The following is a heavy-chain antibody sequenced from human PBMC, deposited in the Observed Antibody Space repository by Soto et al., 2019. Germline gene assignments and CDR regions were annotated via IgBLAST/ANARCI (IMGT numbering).Heavy chain of an antibody. CDR2: IYYSGST. CDR1: GGSVSSGSYY. J-gene: IGHJ6*02. CDR3: ARDHRGGEYYYDSSGYQNYYYYYYGMDV. V-gene: IGHV4-61*01. Sequence: SETLSLTCTVSGGSVSSGSYYWSWIRQPPGKGLEWIGYIYYSGSTNYNPSLKSRVTISVDTSKNQFSLKLSSVTAADTAVYYCARDHRGGEYYYDSSGYQNYYYYYYGMDVWGQGTTVTVS. D-gene: IGHD3-22*01.